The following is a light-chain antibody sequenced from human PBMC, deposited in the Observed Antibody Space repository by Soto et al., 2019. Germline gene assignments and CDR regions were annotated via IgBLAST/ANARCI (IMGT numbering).Light chain of an antibody. Sequence: DIQMTQSPSSLSASVGDRVTITCRASQAISNYLAWYQHKPGKVPKLLIFAASTLQSGVPSRFSGSGSGTDFTLTISSLQPEDVPTYYCQKYNIAPRTFGPGTKVDI. CDR2: AAS. CDR1: QAISNY. V-gene: IGKV1-27*01. J-gene: IGKJ3*01. CDR3: QKYNIAPRT.